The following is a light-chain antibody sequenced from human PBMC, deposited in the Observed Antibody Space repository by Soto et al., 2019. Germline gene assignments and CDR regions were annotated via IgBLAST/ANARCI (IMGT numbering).Light chain of an antibody. J-gene: IGLJ3*02. CDR3: SSYTTSNTWL. Sequence: QSALTQPASVSGSPGQSITISCTATTSDVGGFDSVSWYQQHPGTAPGVIIYEVSNRPSGVSYRFSGSKSANTASLTISGLQADDEADYCCSSYTTSNTWLFGGGTKVTVL. CDR2: EVS. CDR1: TSDVGGFDS. V-gene: IGLV2-14*01.